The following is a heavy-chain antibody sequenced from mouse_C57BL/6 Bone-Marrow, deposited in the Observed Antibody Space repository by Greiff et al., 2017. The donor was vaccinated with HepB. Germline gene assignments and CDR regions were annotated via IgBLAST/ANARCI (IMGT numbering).Heavy chain of an antibody. D-gene: IGHD2-5*01. CDR1: GYTFTDYY. CDR2: INPNNGGT. J-gene: IGHJ3*01. V-gene: IGHV1-26*01. CDR3: AYSIRFAY. Sequence: EVQLQQSGPELVKPGASVKISCKASGYTFTDYYMNWVKQSHGKSLEWIGDINPNNGGTSYNQKFKGKATLTVDKSSSTAYMELRSLTSEDSAVYYCAYSIRFAYWGQGTLVTVSA.